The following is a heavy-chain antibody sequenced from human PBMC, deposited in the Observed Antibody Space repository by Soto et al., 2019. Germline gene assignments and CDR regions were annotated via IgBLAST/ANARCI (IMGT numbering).Heavy chain of an antibody. J-gene: IGHJ3*02. Sequence: GSLRLSCAASGFTFSSYAMHWVRQAPGKGLEYVSAISSNGGSTYYANSVKGRFTISRDNSKNTLYLQMGSLRAEDMVVYYCARDRHSSSSSFIPFDIWGQGTMVTVSS. V-gene: IGHV3-64*01. CDR2: ISSNGGST. CDR1: GFTFSSYA. CDR3: ARDRHSSSSSFIPFDI. D-gene: IGHD6-6*01.